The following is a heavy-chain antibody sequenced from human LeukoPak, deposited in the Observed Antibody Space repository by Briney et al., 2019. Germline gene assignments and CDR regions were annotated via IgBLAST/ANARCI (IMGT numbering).Heavy chain of an antibody. D-gene: IGHD6-13*01. V-gene: IGHV1-69*04. CDR3: ARRHGSIAAAAQVDV. CDR1: GGTFSSYA. Sequence: SVKVSRKASGGTFSSYAISWVRQAPGQGLEWMGRIIPILGIANYAQKFQGRVTITADKSTSTAYMELSSLRSEDTAVYYCARRHGSIAAAAQVDVWGQGTTVTVSS. J-gene: IGHJ6*02. CDR2: IIPILGIA.